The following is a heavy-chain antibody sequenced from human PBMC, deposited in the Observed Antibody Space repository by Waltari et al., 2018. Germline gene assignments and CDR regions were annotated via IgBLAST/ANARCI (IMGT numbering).Heavy chain of an antibody. CDR3: ARDSAAVTHIGSGFDH. J-gene: IGHJ4*02. CDR1: GFIFSSYA. CDR2: ISYDEGNK. Sequence: QVQLVESGGGVVQPGRSLRLSCGASGFIFSSYAMHWVRQAPGKGLEWVAVISYDEGNKYSTDSVKGRFTISRDNSKNTVYLQMNSLRPEDTAVYYCARDSAAVTHIGSGFDHWGQGTLVTVSS. D-gene: IGHD4-17*01. V-gene: IGHV3-30-3*01.